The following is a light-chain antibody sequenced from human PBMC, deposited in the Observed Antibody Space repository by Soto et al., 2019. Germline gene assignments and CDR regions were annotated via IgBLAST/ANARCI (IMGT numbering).Light chain of an antibody. J-gene: IGKJ1*01. CDR1: QSLLHSNGYNY. CDR2: LGS. V-gene: IGKV2-28*01. Sequence: DGVITQYPLSLSVTPGEPASISCRSSQSLLHSNGYNYLDWYVQKPGQSPQLLIYLGSNRASGVPDRFSGSGSGTDFTLKISRVEAEDVGVYYCMQALQIRVEFGQGTKVEIK. CDR3: MQALQIRVE.